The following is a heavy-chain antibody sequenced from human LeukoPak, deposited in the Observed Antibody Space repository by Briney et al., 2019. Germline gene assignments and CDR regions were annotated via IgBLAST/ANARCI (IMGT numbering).Heavy chain of an antibody. CDR1: GFSFATYG. Sequence: GGSLRLSCAASGFSFATYGMHWVRQAPGKGLEWVAVISFDSRYKYYADSVKGRFTISRDNSKDTLYLQMNSLRAEDTAVYYCAKDQFVEGPTAEDYWGQGTLVTVSS. V-gene: IGHV3-30*18. CDR2: ISFDSRYK. D-gene: IGHD5-24*01. CDR3: AKDQFVEGPTAEDY. J-gene: IGHJ4*02.